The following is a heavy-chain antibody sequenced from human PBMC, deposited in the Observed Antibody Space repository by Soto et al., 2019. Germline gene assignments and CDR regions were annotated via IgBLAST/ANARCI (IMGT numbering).Heavy chain of an antibody. CDR2: IYYSGST. V-gene: IGHV4-30-4*01. J-gene: IGHJ3*02. D-gene: IGHD3-22*01. Sequence: QVQLQESGPGLVKPSQTLSLTCTVSGGSISSGDYYWSWIRQPPGKGLEWIGYIYYSGSTYYNPSLKSRLTTSVDTSKNPFSRKLSAVTAADTAVYYCARASYYDSSGYYMFNDAFDIWGQGTMVTVSS. CDR3: ARASYYDSSGYYMFNDAFDI. CDR1: GGSISSGDYY.